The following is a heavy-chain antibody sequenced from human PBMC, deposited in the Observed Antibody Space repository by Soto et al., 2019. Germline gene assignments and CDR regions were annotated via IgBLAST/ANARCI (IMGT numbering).Heavy chain of an antibody. D-gene: IGHD4-17*01. CDR3: HRYGY. J-gene: IGHJ4*02. CDR1: GFTVSSTNY. Sequence: EVQLVESGGGLIQPGGSLRLSCVVSGFTVSSTNYMSWVRQAPGKGLEWVSVIYSGGTTYYADSVKGRFTISRDNSKNTLYLQMHSLRAEDTAVCYCHRYGYWGQGTLVTVSS. CDR2: IYSGGTT. V-gene: IGHV3-53*01.